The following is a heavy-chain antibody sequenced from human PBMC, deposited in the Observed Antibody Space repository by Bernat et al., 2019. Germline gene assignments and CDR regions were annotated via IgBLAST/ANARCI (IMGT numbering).Heavy chain of an antibody. V-gene: IGHV4-38-2*01. D-gene: IGHD6-6*01. CDR1: GYSISSVYY. J-gene: IGHJ6*03. CDR2: IYHGGRT. CDR3: ARVASSSYGNYYYYYYMDV. Sequence: QVQLQESGPGLVKPSETLSLTCAVSGYSISSVYYWGWIRQPPGKGLEWIGNIYHGGRTYYNPSLKSRVTISVHTSKNQFSRKLRSVTAADTVVYYCARVASSSYGNYYYYYYMDVWGKGTTVTVSS.